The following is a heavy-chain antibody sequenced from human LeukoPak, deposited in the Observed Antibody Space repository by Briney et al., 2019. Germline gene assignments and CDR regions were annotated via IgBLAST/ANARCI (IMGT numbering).Heavy chain of an antibody. V-gene: IGHV1-18*01. J-gene: IGHJ4*02. CDR3: ARNLDSYGTYYFDY. Sequence: ASVKVSCKASGYTFTSYGISWVRQAPGQGLEWMGWIGAYNGNTNYAQKLQGRVTMTTDTSTSTAYMELRSLRSDDTAVYYCARNLDSYGTYYFDYWGQGTLVTVSS. CDR2: IGAYNGNT. D-gene: IGHD5-18*01. CDR1: GYTFTSYG.